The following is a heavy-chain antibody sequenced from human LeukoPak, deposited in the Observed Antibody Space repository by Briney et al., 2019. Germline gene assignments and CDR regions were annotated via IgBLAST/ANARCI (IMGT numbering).Heavy chain of an antibody. CDR2: MYHSGST. Sequence: PSETLSLTCSVSGGSISSSSYYWGWIRQPPGQGLEWIGTMYHSGSTYYNPSLKSRVTISVDTSKNQFSLKLSSVTAADTAVYYCAREVWFGELFSDYWGQGTLVTVSS. V-gene: IGHV4-39*01. D-gene: IGHD3-10*01. CDR3: AREVWFGELFSDY. J-gene: IGHJ4*02. CDR1: GGSISSSSYY.